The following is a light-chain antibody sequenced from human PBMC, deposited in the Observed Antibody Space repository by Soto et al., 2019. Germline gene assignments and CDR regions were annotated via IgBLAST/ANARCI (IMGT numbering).Light chain of an antibody. Sequence: QAVLTQPPSASGTPGQRITISCSGSSSNIGSHTVNWHQQVPGTAPKLLIYGNNERPSGVPDRFSGSKSGTSASLAISGLQSGDEADYYCAAWDDSLNGVIFGGGTKLTVL. CDR1: SSNIGSHT. CDR3: AAWDDSLNGVI. J-gene: IGLJ2*01. CDR2: GNN. V-gene: IGLV1-44*01.